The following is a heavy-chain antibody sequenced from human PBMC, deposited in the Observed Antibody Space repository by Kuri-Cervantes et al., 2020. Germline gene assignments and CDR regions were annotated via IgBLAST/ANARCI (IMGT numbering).Heavy chain of an antibody. CDR3: AKEQRYFDWFVRVYGMDV. D-gene: IGHD3-9*01. V-gene: IGHV3-30-3*01. CDR2: ISYDGSNK. J-gene: IGHJ6*02. Sequence: LSLTCAASGFTFSSYAMHWVRQAPGKGLEWVAVISYDGSNKYYADSVKGRFTITRDNSKNTLYLQMNSLRAEDTAVSYCAKEQRYFDWFVRVYGMDVWGQGTTVTVSS. CDR1: GFTFSSYA.